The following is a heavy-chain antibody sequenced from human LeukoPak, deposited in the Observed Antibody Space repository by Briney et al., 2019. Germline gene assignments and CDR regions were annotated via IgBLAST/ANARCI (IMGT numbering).Heavy chain of an antibody. D-gene: IGHD6-13*01. CDR1: GDRVSSNSAA. J-gene: IGHJ4*02. Sequence: PSQTLSLTCAISGDRVSSNSAAWNWIRQSPSRGLEWLGRTYYRSKWYNEYAVSVKSRIIINPDTSENQFSLQLNSVTPEDTAVYYCAREGSSSWDLDYWGQGTLVTVSS. CDR2: TYYRSKWYN. CDR3: AREGSSSWDLDY. V-gene: IGHV6-1*01.